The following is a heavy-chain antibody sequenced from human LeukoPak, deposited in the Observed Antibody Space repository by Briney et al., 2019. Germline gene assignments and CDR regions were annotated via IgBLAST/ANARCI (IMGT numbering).Heavy chain of an antibody. J-gene: IGHJ4*02. CDR1: GFSFSTFA. Sequence: GGSLRLSCAGSGFSFSTFAMTWVRQAPGKGLEWVSSVSGSGGIPSYADSVKGRFTISRDNSKNTLYLQMNSLRADDTAVYYCARDLELSAVYYFDSWGQGTLVIVSS. D-gene: IGHD3-3*01. CDR2: VSGSGGIP. CDR3: ARDLELSAVYYFDS. V-gene: IGHV3-23*01.